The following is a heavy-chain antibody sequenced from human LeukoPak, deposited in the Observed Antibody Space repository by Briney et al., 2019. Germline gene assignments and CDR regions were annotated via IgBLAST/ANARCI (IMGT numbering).Heavy chain of an antibody. J-gene: IGHJ4*02. V-gene: IGHV3-21*01. CDR2: ISSSSTYI. CDR3: AKDRSIVGATGFDY. Sequence: GGSLRLSCAASGFTFSSSFTLNWLRQAPGKGLEWVSSISSSSTYIYYADSVKGRFTISRDNAKNSLYLQMNSLRAEDTAVYYCAKDRSIVGATGFDYWGQGTLVTVSS. CDR1: GFTFSSSFT. D-gene: IGHD1-26*01.